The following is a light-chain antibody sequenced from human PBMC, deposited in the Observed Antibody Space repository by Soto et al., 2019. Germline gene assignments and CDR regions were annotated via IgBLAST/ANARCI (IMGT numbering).Light chain of an antibody. CDR2: DVI. CDR1: SSDIGGYNF. J-gene: IGLJ2*01. CDR3: SSYTTTTTAI. Sequence: SALTQPASVSGSPRQSITIACTGSSSDIGGYNFVSWYQQHPGKAPKLMIYDVIKRPSGVSSRFAGSKSGNTASLTISGLRAEDEADYYCSSYTTTTTAIFGGGTKLTVL. V-gene: IGLV2-14*03.